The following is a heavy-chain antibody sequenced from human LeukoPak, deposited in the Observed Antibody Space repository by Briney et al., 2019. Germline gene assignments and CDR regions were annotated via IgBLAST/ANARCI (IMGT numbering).Heavy chain of an antibody. CDR1: GFTFSSYA. CDR3: ARVTTFGELFDAFDI. J-gene: IGHJ3*02. V-gene: IGHV3-23*01. CDR2: ISGSGGST. D-gene: IGHD3-10*02. Sequence: GGALRLSCAASGFTFSSYAMSWVRQAPGKGLEWVSAISGSGGSTYYADSVKGRFTISRDNSKNTLYLQMNSLRAEDTAVYYCARVTTFGELFDAFDIWGQGTMVTVSS.